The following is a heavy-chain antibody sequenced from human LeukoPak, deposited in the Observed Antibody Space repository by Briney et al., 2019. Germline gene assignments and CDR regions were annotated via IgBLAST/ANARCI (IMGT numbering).Heavy chain of an antibody. Sequence: GESLKISCKGSAYSFTSYWIAWVRQMPGKGLEWMGIIYPGDSDTRYSPSSHGQVTISADKSITTAYLQWSSLKASDTAMYYCARRGYCSGGDCYSAPSDIWGQGTMVTVSS. J-gene: IGHJ3*02. CDR2: IYPGDSDT. CDR1: AYSFTSYW. D-gene: IGHD2-15*01. V-gene: IGHV5-51*01. CDR3: ARRGYCSGGDCYSAPSDI.